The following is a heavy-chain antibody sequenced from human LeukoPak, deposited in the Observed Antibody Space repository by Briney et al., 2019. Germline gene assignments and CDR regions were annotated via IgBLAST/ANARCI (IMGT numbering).Heavy chain of an antibody. J-gene: IGHJ4*02. CDR2: IFPGDSYT. V-gene: IGHV5-51*01. CDR3: ARGSGWRAPDY. CDR1: GYSFTSYW. Sequence: GEPLKISCKASGYSFTSYWIGGVRQMPGKGLEWMGIIFPGDSYTRYSPSFQGQVTISADKSISTAYLQWSSLKASDSAMYYCARGSGWRAPDYWGQGTLLTVSS. D-gene: IGHD6-19*01.